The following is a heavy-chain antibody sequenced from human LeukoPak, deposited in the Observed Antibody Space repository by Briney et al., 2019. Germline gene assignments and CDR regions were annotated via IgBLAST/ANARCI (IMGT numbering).Heavy chain of an antibody. CDR1: GYTFTGYY. Sequence: ASVKVSCKASGYTFTGYYMHWVRQAPGQGLEWMGWINPNSGGTNYAQKFQGRVTMTRDTSISTAYMELSRLRSDDTAVYYCAREPPRSSGGSCNYWGQGTLVTVSS. CDR2: INPNSGGT. V-gene: IGHV1-2*02. J-gene: IGHJ4*02. D-gene: IGHD2-15*01. CDR3: AREPPRSSGGSCNY.